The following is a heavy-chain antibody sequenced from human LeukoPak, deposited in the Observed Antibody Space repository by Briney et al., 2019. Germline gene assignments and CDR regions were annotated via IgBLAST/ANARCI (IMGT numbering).Heavy chain of an antibody. CDR1: GFTFSSYG. Sequence: PGGSLRLSCSASGFTFSSYGMHWVRQAPGKGLEWVAVISYDGSNKYYADSVKGRFTISRDNSKNTLYLQTNSLRAEDTAVYYCSRSGYCTNGVCYINYYGMDVWGQGTTVTVSS. CDR2: ISYDGSNK. D-gene: IGHD2-8*01. J-gene: IGHJ6*02. V-gene: IGHV3-30*03. CDR3: SRSGYCTNGVCYINYYGMDV.